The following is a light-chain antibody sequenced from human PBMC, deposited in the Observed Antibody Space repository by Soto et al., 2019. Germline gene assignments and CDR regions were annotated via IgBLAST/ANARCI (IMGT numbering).Light chain of an antibody. CDR1: HDIRKY. J-gene: IGKJ2*01. CDR3: QQYDNLPRT. V-gene: IGKV1-33*01. CDR2: SAS. Sequence: DIQMPQSPSSLSASIGDRVTITCQASHDIRKYSNWYQQNPGKAPKLLTYSASNLESGVPSRFSGGGFGTDFIYNISSPQPEDVATYYCQQYDNLPRTFGPGTKLEIK.